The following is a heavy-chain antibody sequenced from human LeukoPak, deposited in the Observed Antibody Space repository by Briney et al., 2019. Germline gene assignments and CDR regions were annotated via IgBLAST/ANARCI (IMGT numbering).Heavy chain of an antibody. CDR1: GLTFSSYA. J-gene: IGHJ4*02. CDR2: ISNNGRNK. D-gene: IGHD3-22*01. CDR3: TRDLSGHYSIDY. V-gene: IGHV3-30*04. Sequence: PGRSLRLSCAASGLTFSSYAIHWVRQAPGKGLEWVAFISNNGRNKDYADSVKGRFTISRDNSKNTLYLQVNSLRPEDTAVYYCTRDLSGHYSIDYWGQGTLVTVSS.